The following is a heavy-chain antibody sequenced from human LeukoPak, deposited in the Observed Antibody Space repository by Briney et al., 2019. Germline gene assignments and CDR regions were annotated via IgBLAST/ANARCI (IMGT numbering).Heavy chain of an antibody. CDR2: INHSGST. Sequence: SETLSLTCAVYGGSFSVYYWSWIRQPPGKGLEGIGEINHSGSTNYNPSLKSRVTISVDTSKNQFSLKLSSVTAADTAVYYCARVLTGYCSGGSCYPYWGQGTLVTVSS. J-gene: IGHJ4*02. CDR1: GGSFSVYY. D-gene: IGHD2-15*01. V-gene: IGHV4-34*01. CDR3: ARVLTGYCSGGSCYPY.